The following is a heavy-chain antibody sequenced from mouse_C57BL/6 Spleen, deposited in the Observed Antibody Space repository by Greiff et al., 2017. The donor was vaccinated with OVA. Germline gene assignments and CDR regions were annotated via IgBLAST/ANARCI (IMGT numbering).Heavy chain of an antibody. J-gene: IGHJ4*01. Sequence: EVQLVESGPGLVKPSQSLSLTCSVTGYSITSGYYWNWIRQFPGNKLEWMGYISYDGSNNYNPSLKNRISITRDTSKNQFFLKLNSVTTEDTATYYCARGWDGYYYAMDYWGQGTSVTVSS. V-gene: IGHV3-6*01. CDR1: GYSITSGYY. D-gene: IGHD4-1*01. CDR3: ARGWDGYYYAMDY. CDR2: ISYDGSN.